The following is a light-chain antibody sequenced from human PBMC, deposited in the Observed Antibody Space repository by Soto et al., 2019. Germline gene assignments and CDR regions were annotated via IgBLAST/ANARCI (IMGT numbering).Light chain of an antibody. J-gene: IGKJ1*01. V-gene: IGKV1-5*01. Sequence: DIQMTQSPSTVSAYVGARVPITCRASQSITTWLAWYQQRPGKAPKLLIYDVSSLQSGVPSRFSGSGSGTDFSLSIRSLQPEDSATYYCLHDYNYPRTFGQGTKVDIK. CDR2: DVS. CDR3: LHDYNYPRT. CDR1: QSITTW.